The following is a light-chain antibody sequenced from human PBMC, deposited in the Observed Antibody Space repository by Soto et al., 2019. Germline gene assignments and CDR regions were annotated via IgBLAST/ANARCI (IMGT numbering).Light chain of an antibody. J-gene: IGKJ1*01. CDR1: QSISGS. CDR2: EAS. V-gene: IGKV1-5*03. CDR3: QQDNGFWS. Sequence: DIQMTQSPSTLSASVGDRVTITCRASQSISGSLAWYQQKPGKAPKLLIYEASNLKSGVPSRFSGSGSGTECTLIISSLQPDDSASYCCQQDNGFWSFGQGTRVEIK.